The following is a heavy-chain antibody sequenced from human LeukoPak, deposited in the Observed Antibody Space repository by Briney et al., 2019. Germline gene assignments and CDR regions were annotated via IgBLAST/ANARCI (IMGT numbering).Heavy chain of an antibody. D-gene: IGHD5-24*01. Sequence: GLDWVSAISGSGGSTYYADSVKGRFTISRDNSKNTLYLQMNSLRAEDTAVYYCAKRDFDYWGQGTLVTVSS. CDR3: AKRDFDY. CDR2: ISGSGGST. J-gene: IGHJ4*02. V-gene: IGHV3-23*01.